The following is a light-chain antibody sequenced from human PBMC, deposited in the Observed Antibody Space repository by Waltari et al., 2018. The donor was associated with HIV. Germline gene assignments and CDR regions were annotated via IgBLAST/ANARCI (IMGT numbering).Light chain of an antibody. CDR3: QQYGSSPQT. V-gene: IGKV3-20*01. Sequence: EIVLTQSPGTLSLSPGERATLSCRASQTVNSAYLAWYQQKPGQAPRLLIYGAYSRATGVPDRLSGSGSGTDFTLTISRLEPEDFAVYYCQQYGSSPQTFGQGTKVEIK. J-gene: IGKJ1*01. CDR2: GAY. CDR1: QTVNSAY.